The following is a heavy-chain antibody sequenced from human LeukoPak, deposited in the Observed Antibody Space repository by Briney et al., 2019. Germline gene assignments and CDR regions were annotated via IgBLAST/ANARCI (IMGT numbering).Heavy chain of an antibody. CDR3: ARILRYFDWFRRHWFDP. D-gene: IGHD3-9*01. CDR2: INHSGST. J-gene: IGHJ5*02. Sequence: SETLSLTCAVYGGSFSGYYWSWIRQPPGKGLEWIGEINHSGSTNYNPSLKSRVTISVDTSKNQFSLKLSAVTAADTAVYYCARILRYFDWFRRHWFDPWGQGTLVTVSS. CDR1: GGSFSGYY. V-gene: IGHV4-34*01.